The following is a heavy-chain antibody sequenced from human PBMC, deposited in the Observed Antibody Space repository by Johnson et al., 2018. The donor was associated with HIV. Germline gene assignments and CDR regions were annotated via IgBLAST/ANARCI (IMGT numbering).Heavy chain of an antibody. CDR1: GFTFSSYG. Sequence: VQLVESGGGVVQPGRSLRLSCVASGFTFSSYGMHWVRQTPGKGLEWVAVISYDGSNKYYADSVKGRFTISRDNSKNTLYLQMNSLRAEDTAVYYCAREVRRWLQFDAFDIWGQGTMVTVSS. CDR2: ISYDGSNK. J-gene: IGHJ3*02. D-gene: IGHD5-24*01. CDR3: AREVRRWLQFDAFDI. V-gene: IGHV3-30*03.